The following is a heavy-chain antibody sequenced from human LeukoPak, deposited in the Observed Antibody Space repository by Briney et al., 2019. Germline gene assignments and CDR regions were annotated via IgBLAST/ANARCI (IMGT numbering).Heavy chain of an antibody. CDR1: GGSISSGPYY. CDR3: ARRAAGLDWFDP. J-gene: IGHJ5*02. V-gene: IGHV4-39*01. Sequence: PSETLSLTCTVFGGSISSGPYYWAWVRQPPGKGLEWIASINYSGTIYYNPSLKSRVSVSIDTPKNEFSLKLRSVTAADTALYYCARRAAGLDWFDPWGQGTPVTVSS. CDR2: INYSGTI. D-gene: IGHD6-13*01.